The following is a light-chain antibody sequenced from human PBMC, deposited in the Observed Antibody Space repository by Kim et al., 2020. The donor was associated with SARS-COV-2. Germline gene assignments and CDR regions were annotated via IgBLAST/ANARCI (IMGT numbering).Light chain of an antibody. CDR2: VGTGGIVG. J-gene: IGLJ3*02. Sequence: QLVLTQPTSASASLGASVTLTCTLSSGYSNYKVDWYQQRPGKGPRFVMRVGTGGIVGSKGGGIPDRFSVLGSGLNRYLTIKNIQEEDESDYHCGADHGSGSNFVWVFGGGTKLTVL. CDR3: GADHGSGSNFVWV. CDR1: SGYSNYK. V-gene: IGLV9-49*01.